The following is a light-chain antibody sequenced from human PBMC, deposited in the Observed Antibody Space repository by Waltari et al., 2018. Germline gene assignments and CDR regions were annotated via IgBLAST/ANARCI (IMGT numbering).Light chain of an antibody. CDR2: DAS. CDR1: QDISNY. CDR3: QQYDNLPIT. J-gene: IGKJ5*01. Sequence: DIQMTQSPSSLSASVGDRVTIPCQASQDISNYLNWFQQKPGKAPQLLIYDASNLETGVPSRFSGSGSGTDFTFTISSLQPEDIATYYCQQYDNLPITFGQGTRLEIK. V-gene: IGKV1-33*01.